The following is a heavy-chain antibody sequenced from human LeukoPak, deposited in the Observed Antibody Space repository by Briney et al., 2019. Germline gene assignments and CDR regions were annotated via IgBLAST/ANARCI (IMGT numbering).Heavy chain of an antibody. J-gene: IGHJ4*02. CDR2: IYYCGST. Sequence: SETLSLTCTVSGGSISSGDYYWSWIRQPPGKGLEWIGYIYYCGSTYYNPSLKSRVTISVDTSKNQFSLKLSSVTAADTAVYYCARGATTVTTFDYWGQGTLVTVSS. CDR3: ARGATTVTTFDY. V-gene: IGHV4-30-4*01. CDR1: GGSISSGDYY. D-gene: IGHD4-17*01.